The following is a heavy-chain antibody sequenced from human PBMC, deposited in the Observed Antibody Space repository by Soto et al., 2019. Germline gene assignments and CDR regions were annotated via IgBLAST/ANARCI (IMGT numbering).Heavy chain of an antibody. CDR1: GYTFTTHG. CDR3: ARHLGYCRSRTCYRECFDP. V-gene: IGHV1-18*01. J-gene: IGHJ5*02. Sequence: QVQLVQSGAEVKKPGASVKVSCKASGYTFTTHGISWLRQVPGQVLEWMGWVRGDNGHTNYAQSLQARVTMTTDPSTNTAYLELSSVSYDDTAVYYCARHLGYCRSRTCYRECFDPWGQGTLVTVSS. CDR2: VRGDNGHT. D-gene: IGHD2-2*01.